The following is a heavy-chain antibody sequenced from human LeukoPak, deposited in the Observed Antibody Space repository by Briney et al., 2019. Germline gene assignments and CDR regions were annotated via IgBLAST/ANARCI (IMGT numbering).Heavy chain of an antibody. D-gene: IGHD7-27*01. Sequence: SETLSLTCAVYGGSFSGYYWSWIRQPPGKGLEWIGEINHSGSTNYNPSLKSRVTISVDTSKNQFSLKLSSVTAADTAVYYCARAQLGPFDYWGQGTLVTVSS. CDR1: GGSFSGYY. V-gene: IGHV4-34*01. CDR2: INHSGST. CDR3: ARAQLGPFDY. J-gene: IGHJ4*02.